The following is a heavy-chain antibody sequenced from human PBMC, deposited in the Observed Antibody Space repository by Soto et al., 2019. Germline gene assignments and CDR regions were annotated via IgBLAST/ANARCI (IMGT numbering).Heavy chain of an antibody. J-gene: IGHJ4*02. Sequence: QVQLQQWGAGLLKPSETLSLTCAVYGGSFSGYYWTWIRQPPGTGLEWIGEINHSGSTNYSPSLKSRVTISGDTPQNPSSLKLTSVTAADTALYYCARDKITGLFGYWGQGTLVTVSS. CDR2: INHSGST. CDR1: GGSFSGYY. CDR3: ARDKITGLFGY. D-gene: IGHD2-8*02. V-gene: IGHV4-34*01.